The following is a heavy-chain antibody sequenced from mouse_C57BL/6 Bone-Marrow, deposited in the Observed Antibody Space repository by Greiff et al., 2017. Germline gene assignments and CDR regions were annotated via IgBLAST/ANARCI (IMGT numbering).Heavy chain of an antibody. D-gene: IGHD1-1*01. J-gene: IGHJ3*01. CDR1: GYSFTGYY. Sequence: VQLQQSGPELVKPGASVKISCKASGYSFTGYYINWVKQSPEKSLEWIGEINPSTGGTTYNEKFKAKATLTVDKSSSTAYMQLRSLTSEDSAVYECARTSITSVPYGEDYWGQGTLVTDSA. CDR2: INPSTGGT. CDR3: ARTSITSVPYGEDY. V-gene: IGHV1-42*01.